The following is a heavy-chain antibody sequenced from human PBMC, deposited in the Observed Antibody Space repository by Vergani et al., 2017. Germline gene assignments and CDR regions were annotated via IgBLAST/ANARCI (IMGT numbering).Heavy chain of an antibody. Sequence: EVQLVESGGGLVQPGGSLRLSCAASGFTFSSYWMSWVRQAPGKGLEWVANIKQDGSEKYYVDSVKGRFTISRDNAKNSLYLQMNSLRAEYTAVYYCARDIRYTAMVTGHTTPFDYWGQGTLVTVSS. CDR3: ARDIRYTAMVTGHTTPFDY. CDR1: GFTFSSYW. D-gene: IGHD5-18*01. CDR2: IKQDGSEK. V-gene: IGHV3-7*01. J-gene: IGHJ4*02.